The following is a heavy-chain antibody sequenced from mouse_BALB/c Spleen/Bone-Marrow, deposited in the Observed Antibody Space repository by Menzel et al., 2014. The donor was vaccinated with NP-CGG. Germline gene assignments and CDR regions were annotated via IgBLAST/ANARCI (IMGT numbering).Heavy chain of an antibody. J-gene: IGHJ3*01. Sequence: EVKLMESGAELVRSGASVKLSCTASGLNIKDYYMHWVKQRPEQGLEWIGWIDPGNGDTEYAPKFQAKATVTADTSSNTAYLQLNSLTSEDTAAYYCSALENGGFAYWGQGTLVTVSA. V-gene: IGHV14-4*02. CDR2: IDPGNGDT. CDR1: GLNIKDYY. CDR3: SALENGGFAY.